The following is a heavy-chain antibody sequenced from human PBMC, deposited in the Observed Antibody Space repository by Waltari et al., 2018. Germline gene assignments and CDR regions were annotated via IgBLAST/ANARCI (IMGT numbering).Heavy chain of an antibody. CDR1: AVTFSSSG. J-gene: IGHJ6*02. CDR3: ASCTGGNCYYYGFDV. CDR2: ISSDGSRK. Sequence: QVQLVESGGGGVQPGRALRLSFAASAVTFSSSGMHWVHQTPGRGLEWVAVISSDGSRKSYADSVKGRFSISRDNSKNSLSLEMNSLRPEDTAVYYCASCTGGNCYYYGFDVWGQGTTVTVSS. D-gene: IGHD2-8*02. V-gene: IGHV3-30*03.